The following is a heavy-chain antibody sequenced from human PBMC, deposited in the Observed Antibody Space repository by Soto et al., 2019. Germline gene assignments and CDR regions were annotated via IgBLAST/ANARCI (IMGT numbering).Heavy chain of an antibody. J-gene: IGHJ4*02. CDR3: ARGPSIAARRGGGDY. Sequence: SVKVSCKASGGTFSSYAISWVRQAPGQGLEWMGGIIPIFGTANYAQKFQGRVTITADKSTSTAYIELSSLRSEDTAVYYCARGPSIAARRGGGDYWGQGTLVTVSS. CDR2: IIPIFGTA. D-gene: IGHD6-6*01. V-gene: IGHV1-69*06. CDR1: GGTFSSYA.